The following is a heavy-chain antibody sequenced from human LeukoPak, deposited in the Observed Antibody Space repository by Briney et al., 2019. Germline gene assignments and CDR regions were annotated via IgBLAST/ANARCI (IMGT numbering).Heavy chain of an antibody. D-gene: IGHD6-19*01. J-gene: IGHJ6*03. CDR1: GFTFRTSW. Sequence: GGSLRLSCGASGFTFRTSWMNWVRQAPGKGLEWVASINPDGSEKYSVDSVKGRCTISRDNAKNSLYLQMNSLRVEDTALYYCARDGGWYKRGLDHYYYYMDVWGKGTTVIVSS. CDR2: INPDGSEK. CDR3: ARDGGWYKRGLDHYYYYMDV. V-gene: IGHV3-7*03.